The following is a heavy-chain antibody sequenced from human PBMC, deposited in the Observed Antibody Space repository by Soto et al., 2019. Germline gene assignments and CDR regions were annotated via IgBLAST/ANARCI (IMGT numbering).Heavy chain of an antibody. V-gene: IGHV4-38-2*02. CDR1: GYSISSGYY. J-gene: IGHJ5*02. Sequence: TSETLSLTCAVSGYSISSGYYWGWIRQPPGKGLEWIGSIYHSGSTYYNPSLKSRVTISVDTSKNQFSLKLSSVTAADTAVYYCERDFDWTGWFDTWGQGTLVTVSS. CDR3: ERDFDWTGWFDT. CDR2: IYHSGST. D-gene: IGHD2-21*01.